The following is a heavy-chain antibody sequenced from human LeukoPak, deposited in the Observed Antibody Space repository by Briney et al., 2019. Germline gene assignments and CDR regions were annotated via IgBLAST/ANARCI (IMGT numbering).Heavy chain of an antibody. CDR2: ISGSGGST. Sequence: GGSLRLSCAASGFTFSTYGMTWVRQAPGKGLEWVSAISGSGGSTYYADSVKGRFTISRDNSKNTLYLQMNSLKTEDSAVYYCTRLIQLWSNDAFDIWGQGTMVTVSS. CDR3: TRLIQLWSNDAFDI. J-gene: IGHJ3*02. CDR1: GFTFSTYG. V-gene: IGHV3-23*01. D-gene: IGHD5-18*01.